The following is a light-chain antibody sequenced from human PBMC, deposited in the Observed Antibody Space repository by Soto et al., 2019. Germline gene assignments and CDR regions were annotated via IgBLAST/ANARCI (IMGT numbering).Light chain of an antibody. CDR1: QFFGSDY. V-gene: IGKV3-20*01. CDR3: QQSYSTEWT. J-gene: IGKJ1*01. CDR2: GAS. Sequence: EIVLTQSPDTLSLSPGERATLSCRASQFFGSDYLAWYQQKPGQPPRLLIYGASRRATGIPDRFSGSGSGTDFTLTISSLEPEDFATYYCQQSYSTEWTFGQGTKVEIK.